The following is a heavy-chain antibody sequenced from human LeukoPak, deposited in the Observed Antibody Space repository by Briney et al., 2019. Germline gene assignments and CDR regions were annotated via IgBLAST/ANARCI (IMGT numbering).Heavy chain of an antibody. CDR3: AKDMFRGYYYDSSGYHDAFDI. J-gene: IGHJ3*02. CDR1: GFTFSSYA. D-gene: IGHD3-22*01. CDR2: ISYDGSNK. V-gene: IGHV3-30*04. Sequence: PGGSLRLSCAASGFTFSSYAMHWVRQAPGKGLEWVAVISYDGSNKYYADSVKGRFTISRDNSKNTLYLQMNSLRAEDTAVYYCAKDMFRGYYYDSSGYHDAFDIWGQGTMVTVSS.